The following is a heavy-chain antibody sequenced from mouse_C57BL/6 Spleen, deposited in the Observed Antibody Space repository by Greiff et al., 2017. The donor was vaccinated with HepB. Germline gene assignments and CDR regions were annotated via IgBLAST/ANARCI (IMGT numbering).Heavy chain of an antibody. CDR3: ASMGLRGAWFAY. CDR2: INPNNGGT. D-gene: IGHD2-4*01. Sequence: VQLQQSGPELVKPGASVKISCKASGYTFTDYYMNWVKQSHGKSLEWIGDINPNNGGTSYNQKFKGKATLTVDKSSSTAYMELRSLTSEDSAVYYCASMGLRGAWFAYWGQGTLVTVSA. CDR1: GYTFTDYY. J-gene: IGHJ3*01. V-gene: IGHV1-26*01.